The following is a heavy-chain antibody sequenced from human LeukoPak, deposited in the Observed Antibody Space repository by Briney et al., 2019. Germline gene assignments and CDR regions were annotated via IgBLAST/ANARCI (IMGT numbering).Heavy chain of an antibody. CDR2: IYSGGNT. V-gene: IGHV3-53*01. CDR1: GFTVSSNS. CDR3: ARRAGGYSHPYDY. J-gene: IGHJ4*02. Sequence: GGSLRLSCTVSGFTVSSNSMSWVRQAPGKGLEWVSFIYSGGNTHYSDSVKGRFTISRDNSKNTLYLQMNSLRAEDTAVYYCARRAGGYSHPYDYWGQGTLVTVSS. D-gene: IGHD2-2*03.